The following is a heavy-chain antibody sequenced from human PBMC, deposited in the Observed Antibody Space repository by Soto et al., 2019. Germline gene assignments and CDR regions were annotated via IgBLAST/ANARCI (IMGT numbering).Heavy chain of an antibody. Sequence: QVQLQQWGAGLLKPSETLSLNCGVNGGSLSGYYWSWIRQPPGKGLEWIGEIKDGGYTNYSPSLKRRATISSDRSNNQFSMRLNSVTAADTGVYSCARGQEGVVATHWDQGALVTVSS. CDR3: ARGQEGVVATH. CDR1: GGSLSGYY. CDR2: IKDGGYT. J-gene: IGHJ4*02. D-gene: IGHD5-12*01. V-gene: IGHV4-34*01.